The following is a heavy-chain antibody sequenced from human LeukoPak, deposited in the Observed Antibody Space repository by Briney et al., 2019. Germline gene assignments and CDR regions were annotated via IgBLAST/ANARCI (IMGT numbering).Heavy chain of an antibody. D-gene: IGHD2-15*01. CDR3: AKDYYCSGGSCYFTSPMNFDY. J-gene: IGHJ4*02. Sequence: GGSLRLSCAASGFTFSSYGVHWVRQAPGKGLEWVAFMRYDGSNKYYADSVKGRFTISRDNSKSTLYLQMNSLRAEDTAVYYCAKDYYCSGGSCYFTSPMNFDYWGQGTLVTVSS. V-gene: IGHV3-30*02. CDR2: MRYDGSNK. CDR1: GFTFSSYG.